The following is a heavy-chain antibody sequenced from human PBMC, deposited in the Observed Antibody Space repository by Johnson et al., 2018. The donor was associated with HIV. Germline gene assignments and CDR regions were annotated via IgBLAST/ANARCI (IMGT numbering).Heavy chain of an antibody. V-gene: IGHV3-30*04. CDR2: ISYDGSNK. Sequence: QVQLVESGGGVVQPGRSLRLSCAASGFTFSSYAMHWVRQAPGKGLEWVAVISYDGSNKYYADSVKGRFTISSDNSKNTLNLQMNSLRPEDTAVYYCAKGMDLSIGELSDAFHFWGLGTVVTVSS. D-gene: IGHD3-10*01. CDR1: GFTFSSYA. CDR3: AKGMDLSIGELSDAFHF. J-gene: IGHJ3*01.